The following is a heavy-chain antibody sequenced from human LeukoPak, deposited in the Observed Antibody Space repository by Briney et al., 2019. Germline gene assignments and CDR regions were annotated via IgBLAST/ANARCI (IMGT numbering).Heavy chain of an antibody. J-gene: IGHJ4*02. CDR1: GFTFSSYG. CDR3: AKDSAMVQGVIHDY. V-gene: IGHV3-48*04. D-gene: IGHD3-10*01. Sequence: GGSLRLSCAASGFTFSSYGMHWVRQAPGKGLEWVSYISSSSSTIYYADSVKGRFTISRDNAKNSLYLQMNSLRAEDTALYYCAKDSAMVQGVIHDYWGQGTLVTVSS. CDR2: ISSSSSTI.